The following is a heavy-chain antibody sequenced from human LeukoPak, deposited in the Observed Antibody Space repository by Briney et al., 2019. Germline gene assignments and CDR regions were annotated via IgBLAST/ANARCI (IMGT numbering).Heavy chain of an antibody. J-gene: IGHJ1*01. CDR2: ISYDGSKK. CDR1: GFTFSSYG. Sequence: GGSLRLSCAASGFTFSSYGMHWVRQAPGKGLEWVAVISYDGSKKYYADSVKGRFTISRDNSKNTLYLQMNSLRAEDTAVYYCAKDGSRVTYYYDSSGNEYLQHWGQGTLVTVSS. D-gene: IGHD3-22*01. CDR3: AKDGSRVTYYYDSSGNEYLQH. V-gene: IGHV3-30*18.